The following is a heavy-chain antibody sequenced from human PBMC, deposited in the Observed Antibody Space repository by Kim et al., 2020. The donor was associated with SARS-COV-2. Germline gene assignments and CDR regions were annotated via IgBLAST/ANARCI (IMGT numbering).Heavy chain of an antibody. J-gene: IGHJ6*03. V-gene: IGHV1-18*01. D-gene: IGHD2-2*01. CDR3: ARDRSIVVVPAAMVGYYYYYMDV. Sequence: ASVKVSCKASGYTFTSYGISWVRQAPGQGLEWMGWISAYNGNTNYAQKLQGRVTMTTDTSTSTAYMELRSLRSDDTAVYYCARDRSIVVVPAAMVGYYYYYMDVWGKGTTVTVSS. CDR2: ISAYNGNT. CDR1: GYTFTSYG.